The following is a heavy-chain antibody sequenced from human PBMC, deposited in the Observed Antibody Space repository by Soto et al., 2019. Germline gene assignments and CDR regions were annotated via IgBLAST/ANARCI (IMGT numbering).Heavy chain of an antibody. J-gene: IGHJ4*02. Sequence: PGGSLRLSCAASQFSFRSYAMHWIRQSPGKGLEWVAVISFDGNSLHYADSVRDRFTISRDNSKNTLYLQMNNLRPEDTAVYYCARTFGKITYYFDYWGQGTVVTVSS. V-gene: IGHV3-30-3*01. CDR2: ISFDGNSL. D-gene: IGHD3-3*01. CDR3: ARTFGKITYYFDY. CDR1: QFSFRSYA.